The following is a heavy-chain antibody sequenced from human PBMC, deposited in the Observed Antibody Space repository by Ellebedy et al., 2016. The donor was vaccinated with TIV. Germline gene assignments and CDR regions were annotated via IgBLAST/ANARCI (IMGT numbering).Heavy chain of an antibody. D-gene: IGHD5-24*01. CDR2: VWFDGSKK. J-gene: IGHJ4*02. CDR1: GFTPSSFG. V-gene: IGHV3-33*01. CDR3: ARDFLRRWLPLPGY. Sequence: PGGSLRLSCAATGFTPSSFGMSWVRQAPGQGLGWVAGVWFDGSKKYYADSVKGRFTISRDHSKNTLFLQLDSLRAEDTGVYYCARDFLRRWLPLPGYWGLGTLVTVSS.